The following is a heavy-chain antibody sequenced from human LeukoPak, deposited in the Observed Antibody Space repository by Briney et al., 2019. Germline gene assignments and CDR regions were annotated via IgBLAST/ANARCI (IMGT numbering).Heavy chain of an antibody. J-gene: IGHJ6*04. V-gene: IGHV3-15*01. Sequence: KAGGSLRLSCAASGFSFSNAWMSWVRQVPGTGLEWVGRIKRQSDGATTQYAAPVKDRFTISRDNSKKTLYLQMNNLKTEDTPVYYCTTEYYDSGSDTDVWGKGTTVTVSS. CDR3: TTEYYDSGSDTDV. D-gene: IGHD3-22*01. CDR1: GFSFSNAW. CDR2: IKRQSDGATT.